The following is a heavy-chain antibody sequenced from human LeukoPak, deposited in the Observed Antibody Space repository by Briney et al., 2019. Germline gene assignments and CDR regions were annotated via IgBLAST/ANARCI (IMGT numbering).Heavy chain of an antibody. J-gene: IGHJ4*02. CDR2: IYYSGST. CDR3: ARYAHRTLSDY. V-gene: IGHV4-61*01. CDR1: GGSVSSGSYY. Sequence: SETLSLTCTVSGGSVSSGSYYWSWIRQPPGKGLEWIGYIYYSGSTNYNPSLKSRVTISVDTSKNQFSLKLSSVTAADTAVYYCARYAHRTLSDYWGQGTLVTVSS.